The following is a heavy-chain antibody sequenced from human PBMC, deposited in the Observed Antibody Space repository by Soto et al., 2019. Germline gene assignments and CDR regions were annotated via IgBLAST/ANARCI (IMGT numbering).Heavy chain of an antibody. D-gene: IGHD2-2*01. V-gene: IGHV3-11*01. CDR3: VRPFYSSSCFPFDR. Sequence: PGGSWRLSVRGSGFDFGDNDMSGIGKAPGKGMEWLSYIDSSYGTTYYTDSVKSRFTISRDNDQQSVYLQMSSLRVEDTALYYCVRPFYSSSCFPFDRWGQGTLVTVSS. CDR2: IDSSYGTT. J-gene: IGHJ4*02. CDR1: GFDFGDND.